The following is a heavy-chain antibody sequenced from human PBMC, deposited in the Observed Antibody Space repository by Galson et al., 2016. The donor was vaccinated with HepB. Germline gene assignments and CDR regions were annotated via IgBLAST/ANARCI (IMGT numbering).Heavy chain of an antibody. CDR3: ARGDIVATLFDYYYYGMDV. D-gene: IGHD5-12*01. CDR1: GGSISSYY. V-gene: IGHV4-59*01. Sequence: SETLSLTCTVSGGSISSYYWSWIRQPPGKGLEWIGYIYYSGSTNYNPSLKSRVPISVDTSKNQFSLKLSSVTAADTAVYYCARGDIVATLFDYYYYGMDVWGQGTTVTVSS. J-gene: IGHJ6*02. CDR2: IYYSGST.